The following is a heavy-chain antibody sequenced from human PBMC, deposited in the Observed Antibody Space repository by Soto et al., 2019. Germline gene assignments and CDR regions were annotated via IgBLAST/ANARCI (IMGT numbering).Heavy chain of an antibody. V-gene: IGHV3-30*18. D-gene: IGHD6-13*01. CDR2: ISYDGSNK. CDR3: AKENYSSSWFKYYYYYYGMDV. J-gene: IGHJ6*02. CDR1: GFTFSSYG. Sequence: SCAASGFTFSSYGMHWVRQAPGKGLEWVAVISYDGSNKYYADSVKGRFTISRDNSKNTLYLQMNSLRAEDTAVYYCAKENYSSSWFKYYYYYYGMDVWGQGTTVTVSS.